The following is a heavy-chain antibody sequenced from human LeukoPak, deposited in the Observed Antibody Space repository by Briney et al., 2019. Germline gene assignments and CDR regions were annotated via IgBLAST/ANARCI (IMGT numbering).Heavy chain of an antibody. D-gene: IGHD6-19*01. J-gene: IGHJ3*02. V-gene: IGHV3-23*01. CDR1: GFTFSSYA. CDR2: ISCSGCST. CDR3: AKDQDSSGWYEVAFDI. Sequence: GGSLRLSCAASGFTFSSYAMSWVRQAPGKGLEWVSAISCSGCSTYYADSVKGRFTISRDNSKNTLYLQMNSLRAEDTAVYYCAKDQDSSGWYEVAFDIWGQGTMVTVSS.